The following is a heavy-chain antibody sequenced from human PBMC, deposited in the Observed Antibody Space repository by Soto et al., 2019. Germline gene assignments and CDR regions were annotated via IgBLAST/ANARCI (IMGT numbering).Heavy chain of an antibody. Sequence: GSLRLSCAASGFTFSSYAMHWVRQAPGKGLEWVAVISYDGSNKYYADSVKGRFTISRDNSKNTLYLQMNSLRAEDTAVYYCARDRWLQFLDYWGQGTLVTVSS. CDR1: GFTFSSYA. D-gene: IGHD5-12*01. CDR3: ARDRWLQFLDY. J-gene: IGHJ4*02. CDR2: ISYDGSNK. V-gene: IGHV3-30-3*01.